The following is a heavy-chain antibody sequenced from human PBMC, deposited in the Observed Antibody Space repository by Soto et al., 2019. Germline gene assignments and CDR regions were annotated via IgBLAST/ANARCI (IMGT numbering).Heavy chain of an antibody. D-gene: IGHD4-4*01. CDR3: ASKPPPPTAWGLDY. CDR2: IIPIFGTA. CDR1: GGTFSSYA. V-gene: IGHV1-69*01. J-gene: IGHJ4*02. Sequence: QVQLVQSGAEVKKPGSSVKVSCKASGGTFSSYAISWARQAPGQGLEWMGGIIPIFGTANYAQKFQGRVTITADASASPAYMALSSPRSEDTAVYYCASKPPPPTAWGLDYWGQRTLVTVSS.